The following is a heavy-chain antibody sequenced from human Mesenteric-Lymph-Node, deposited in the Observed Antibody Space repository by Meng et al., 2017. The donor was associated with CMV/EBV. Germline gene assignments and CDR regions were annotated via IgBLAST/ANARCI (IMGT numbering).Heavy chain of an antibody. V-gene: IGHV4-59*01. CDR1: GDSISTYY. D-gene: IGHD4-23*01. CDR2: IYYSGST. Sequence: SETLSLTCTVSGDSISTYYWSWIRQPPGKGLEWIGYIYYSGSTDYNPSLKSRVTVSVDTSKNQFSLKLSSVTAADTAVYYCARGPSGNSHYYYYGMDVWGQGTTVTVSS. J-gene: IGHJ6*02. CDR3: ARGPSGNSHYYYYGMDV.